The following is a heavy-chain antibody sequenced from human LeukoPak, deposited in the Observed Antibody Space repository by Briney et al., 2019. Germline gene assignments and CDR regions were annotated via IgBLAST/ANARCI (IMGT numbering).Heavy chain of an antibody. CDR1: GYTFTSYF. V-gene: IGHV1-46*01. CDR3: AITGSVVVVPAAWYWFDP. CDR2: INPSGGST. J-gene: IGHJ5*02. Sequence: ASVKVSCKASGYTFTSYFIHWVRQAPGQGLEWMGKINPSGGSTIYAQRFQGRVTLTRDISTSTVYMDLSSLRSEDTAVYYCAITGSVVVVPAAWYWFDPWGQGTLVTVSS. D-gene: IGHD2-2*01.